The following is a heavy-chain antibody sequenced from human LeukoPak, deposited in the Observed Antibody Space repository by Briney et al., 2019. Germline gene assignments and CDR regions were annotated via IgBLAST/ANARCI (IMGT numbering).Heavy chain of an antibody. CDR1: GFIFSSHG. CDR2: IWNDGSNK. J-gene: IGHJ4*02. D-gene: IGHD6-6*01. Sequence: GGSLRLSCAASGFIFSSHGMHWVRQAPGKGLEWVAVIWNDGSNKYYADSVKGRFTVSRDNSKNTLYLQMNSLRAEDTAVYHCARDPRSSSSYRFDYWGQGTLVTVTS. CDR3: ARDPRSSSSYRFDY. V-gene: IGHV3-33*01.